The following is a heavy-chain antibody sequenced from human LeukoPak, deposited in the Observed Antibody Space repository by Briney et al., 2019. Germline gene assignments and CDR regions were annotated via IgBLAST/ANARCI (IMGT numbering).Heavy chain of an antibody. V-gene: IGHV4-59*11. CDR2: IYYSGST. D-gene: IGHD4-17*01. J-gene: IGHJ3*02. CDR3: ARESTTGAFDI. Sequence: ASETLSLTCTVAGGSISSHYWSWIRQPPGKGLEWIGYIYYSGSTNYNPSLKSRVTISVDTSKNQFSLKLSSVTAADTAVYYCARESTTGAFDIWGQGTMVTVSS. CDR1: GGSISSHY.